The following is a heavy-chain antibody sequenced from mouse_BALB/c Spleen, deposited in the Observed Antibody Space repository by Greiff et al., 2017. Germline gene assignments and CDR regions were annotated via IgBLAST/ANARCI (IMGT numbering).Heavy chain of an antibody. V-gene: IGHV5-17*02. CDR1: GFTFSSFG. CDR2: TSSGSSTI. Sequence: EVQLQESGGGLVQPGGSRKLSCAASGFTFSSFGMHWVRQAPEKGLEWVAYTSSGSSTIYYADTVKGRFTISRDNPKNTLFLQMTSLRSEDTAMYYCARRGTGHYYAMDYWGQGTSVTVSS. CDR3: ARRGTGHYYAMDY. D-gene: IGHD3-3*01. J-gene: IGHJ4*01.